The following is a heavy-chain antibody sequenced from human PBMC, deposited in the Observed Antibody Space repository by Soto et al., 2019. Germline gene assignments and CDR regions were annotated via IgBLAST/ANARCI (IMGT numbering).Heavy chain of an antibody. CDR3: ARTCTNGVCRFDY. D-gene: IGHD2-8*01. J-gene: IGHJ4*02. CDR1: GYTFTSYD. V-gene: IGHV1-8*01. CDR2: MNPNSGNT. Sequence: ASVKVSCKASGYTFTSYDINWVRQATGQGLEWMGCMNPNSGNTGYAQKFQGRVTMTRNTSISTAYMELSSLRSEDTAVYYCARTCTNGVCRFDYWGQGTLVTVSS.